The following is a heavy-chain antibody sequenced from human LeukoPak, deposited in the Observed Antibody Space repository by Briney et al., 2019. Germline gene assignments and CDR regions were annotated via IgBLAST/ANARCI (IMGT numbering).Heavy chain of an antibody. V-gene: IGHV1-69*04. CDR2: IIPILGIA. Sequence: SVKVSCKASGGTFSSYAISWVRQAPGQGLEWMGRIIPILGIANYAQKFQGRVTITADKSTSTAYTELSSLRSEDTAVYYCAREMDYYGSGSSSPFDYWGQGTLVTVSS. J-gene: IGHJ4*02. CDR1: GGTFSSYA. D-gene: IGHD3-10*01. CDR3: AREMDYYGSGSSSPFDY.